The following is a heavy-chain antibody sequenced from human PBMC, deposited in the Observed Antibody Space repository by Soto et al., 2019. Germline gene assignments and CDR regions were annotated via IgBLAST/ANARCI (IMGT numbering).Heavy chain of an antibody. CDR3: ARMDGDYNYYGLDV. J-gene: IGHJ6*02. CDR2: FFSDAER. V-gene: IGHV2-26*01. CDR1: GFSLTNGRMG. D-gene: IGHD4-17*01. Sequence: GSGPTLVNPIEPLTLTCSVSGFSLTNGRMGVSWIRQPPGKALEWLAHFFSDAERSYSTSMQSRLNMYKDSSGSQVVLTMTNMAPADTATYFCARMDGDYNYYGLDVWGHGIAVTVSS.